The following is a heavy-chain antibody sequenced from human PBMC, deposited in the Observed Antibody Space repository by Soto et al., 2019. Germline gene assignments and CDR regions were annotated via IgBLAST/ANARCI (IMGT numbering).Heavy chain of an antibody. Sequence: QVQLVQSGAEVKKPGSSVKVSCKASGGTFSSYAISWVRQAPGQGLEWMGGIIPIFGTANYAQKFQGRVTIXXDXSXXTAYMELSSLRSEDTAVYYCASTGITIFGVVEFDYWGQGTLVTVSS. V-gene: IGHV1-69*12. CDR1: GGTFSSYA. D-gene: IGHD3-3*01. J-gene: IGHJ4*02. CDR3: ASTGITIFGVVEFDY. CDR2: IIPIFGTA.